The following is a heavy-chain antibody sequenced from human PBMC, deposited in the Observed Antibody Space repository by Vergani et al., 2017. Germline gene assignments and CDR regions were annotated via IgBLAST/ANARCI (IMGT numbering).Heavy chain of an antibody. Sequence: EVQLLESGGGLVQPGGSLRLSCAASGFTFTNYAMTWVRQAPGKGLEGVSAMRGSGGDTYYADSVQGRFTISRDNSKNTLYLQMNSLRAEDTAVYYCAKGRDLNYIEAFDIWGQGTMVTVSS. D-gene: IGHD1-7*01. CDR1: GFTFTNYA. V-gene: IGHV3-23*01. J-gene: IGHJ3*02. CDR3: AKGRDLNYIEAFDI. CDR2: MRGSGGDT.